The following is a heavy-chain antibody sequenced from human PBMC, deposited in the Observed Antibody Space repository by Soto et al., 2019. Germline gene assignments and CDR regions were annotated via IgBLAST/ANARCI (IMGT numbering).Heavy chain of an antibody. J-gene: IGHJ6*02. CDR2: IIPLFGTV. CDR3: ARETTTVTRDYFYYGMDV. CDR1: GGTFTSFT. D-gene: IGHD4-17*01. Sequence: SVKVSCKASGGTFTSFTITWVRQAPGQGLEWMGGIIPLFGTVNYAQKFQGRVTITADESTTTAYMELSSLRSEDTAVYYCARETTTVTRDYFYYGMDVWGQGTTVTVSS. V-gene: IGHV1-69*13.